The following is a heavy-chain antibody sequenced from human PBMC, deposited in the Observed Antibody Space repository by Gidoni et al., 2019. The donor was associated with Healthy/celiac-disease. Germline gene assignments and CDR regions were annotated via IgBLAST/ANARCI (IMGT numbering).Heavy chain of an antibody. CDR3: AKESGDSSWGNASFDY. J-gene: IGHJ4*02. CDR2: ISYEGSNK. D-gene: IGHD6-13*01. CDR1: GVSFRSYG. V-gene: IGHV3-30*18. Sequence: QVQLVESGGGVVQPGRSLRLSCAASGVSFRSYGMHRVRQAPGKGLVWVAVISYEGSNKYYADSVKGRFTISRDNSKNTLYLQMNSLRAEDTAVYYCAKESGDSSWGNASFDYWGQGTLVTVSS.